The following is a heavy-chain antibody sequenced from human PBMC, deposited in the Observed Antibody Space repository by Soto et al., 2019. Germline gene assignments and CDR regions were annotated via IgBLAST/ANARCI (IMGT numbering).Heavy chain of an antibody. J-gene: IGHJ3*02. V-gene: IGHV1-69*02. CDR2: IIPMLGVR. CDR1: GGTFSTYS. CDR3: TIGSWSGEVFDI. D-gene: IGHD2-21*01. Sequence: QVQLVQSGAEVKKPGSSVKVSCKDSGGTFSTYSMFWVRQAPGQGLEWMGRIIPMLGVRNNAQRFQDRVTIIADKSTATVHMELSRLRSERTALYYCTIGSWSGEVFDIWGQGTMVTASS.